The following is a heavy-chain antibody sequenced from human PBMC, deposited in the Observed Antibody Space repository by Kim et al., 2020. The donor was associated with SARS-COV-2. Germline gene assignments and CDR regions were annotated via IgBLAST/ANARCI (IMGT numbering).Heavy chain of an antibody. V-gene: IGHV1-2*04. J-gene: IGHJ6*02. D-gene: IGHD3-10*01. CDR3: ARARGRMVRGVITYYYGMDV. CDR1: GYTFTGYY. Sequence: ASVKVSCKASGYTFTGYYMNWVRQAPGQGLEWMGWINPNSGGTNYAQKFQGWVTMTRDTSISTAYMELSRLRSDDTAVYYCARARGRMVRGVITYYYGMDVWGQGTTVTVSS. CDR2: INPNSGGT.